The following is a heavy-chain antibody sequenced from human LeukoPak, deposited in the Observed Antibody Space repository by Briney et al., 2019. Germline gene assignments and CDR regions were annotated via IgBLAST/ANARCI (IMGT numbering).Heavy chain of an antibody. Sequence: GGSLRLSCAASGFTFRSYGMHWVRQAPGKGLEWVAFIRYDGNNKYYADSVKGRFTISRDNSKNTVYLQMNSLRAEDTAVYYCARNPLGVATILSDYWGQGTLVTVSS. CDR2: IRYDGNNK. D-gene: IGHD5-12*01. CDR3: ARNPLGVATILSDY. CDR1: GFTFRSYG. J-gene: IGHJ4*02. V-gene: IGHV3-30*02.